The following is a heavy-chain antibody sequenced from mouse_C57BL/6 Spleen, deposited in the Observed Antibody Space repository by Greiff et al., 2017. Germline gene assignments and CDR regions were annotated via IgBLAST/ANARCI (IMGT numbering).Heavy chain of an antibody. J-gene: IGHJ4*01. CDR2: IWSGGST. CDR3: ARFLCHYYAMGY. Sequence: VKVVESGPGLVQPSQSLSITCTVSGFSLTSDGVHWVRQSPGKGLEWLGVIWSGGSTDYNAAFISRLSISKDNSKSQVFFKMNSLQADDTAIYYYARFLCHYYAMGYWGQGASVTVSS. V-gene: IGHV2-2*01. CDR1: GFSLTSDG.